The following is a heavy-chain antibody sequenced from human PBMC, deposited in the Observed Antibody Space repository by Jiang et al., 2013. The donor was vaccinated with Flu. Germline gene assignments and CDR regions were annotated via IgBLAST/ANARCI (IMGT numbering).Heavy chain of an antibody. J-gene: IGHJ4*02. V-gene: IGHV3-23*01. D-gene: IGHD1-26*01. CDR1: GFSFDSYG. CDR2: ISGSGGTT. CDR3: AKDLLTVGWPYYGQDH. Sequence: VQLLESGGALVQPGGSLRLSCAASGFSFDSYGMNWVRQAPGKGLEWVSTISGSGGTTYYADSVKGRFTISRDTSKNTMYLQMNSLRADDTAIYFCAKDLLTVGWPYYGQDHWGQGTLVTVSS.